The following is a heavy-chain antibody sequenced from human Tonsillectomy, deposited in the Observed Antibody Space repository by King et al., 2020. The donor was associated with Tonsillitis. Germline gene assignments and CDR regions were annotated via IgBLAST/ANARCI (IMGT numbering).Heavy chain of an antibody. D-gene: IGHD6-19*01. J-gene: IGHJ6*02. V-gene: IGHV3-30*18. CDR2: ISYDGSNK. Sequence: VQLVESGGGVVQPGRSLRLSCAASRFTFSNNGMHWVRQAPGKGLEWVAVISYDGSNKYYADSVKGRFTISRDNSKNTLYLQMNSLRAEDTAVYYCANGGIALAGTYYYYAMDVWGQGTTVTVSS. CDR1: RFTFSNNG. CDR3: ANGGIALAGTYYYYAMDV.